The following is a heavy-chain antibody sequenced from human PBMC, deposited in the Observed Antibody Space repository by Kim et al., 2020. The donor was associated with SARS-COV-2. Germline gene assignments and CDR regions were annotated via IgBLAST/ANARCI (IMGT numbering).Heavy chain of an antibody. J-gene: IGHJ6*02. CDR3: ARGTAAAIYP. CDR2: ST. D-gene: IGHD6-13*01. Sequence: STNYNPSLKSRGTISVDTSKNQFSLKLSSVTAADTAVYYCARGTAAAIYPWGQGTTVTVSS. V-gene: IGHV4-34*01.